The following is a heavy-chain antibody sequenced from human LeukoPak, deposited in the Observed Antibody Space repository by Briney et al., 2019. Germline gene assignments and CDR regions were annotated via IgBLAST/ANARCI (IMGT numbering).Heavy chain of an antibody. CDR2: IYYSGST. Sequence: SETLSLTCTVSGGSISSGDYYWSWIRQPPGKGLEWIGYIYYSGSTYYNPSLKSRVTISVDTSKNQLSLKLSSVTAADTAVYYCARGRKDIVVVPATYYFDYWGQGTLVTVSS. V-gene: IGHV4-30-4*01. D-gene: IGHD2-2*01. J-gene: IGHJ4*02. CDR1: GGSISSGDYY. CDR3: ARGRKDIVVVPATYYFDY.